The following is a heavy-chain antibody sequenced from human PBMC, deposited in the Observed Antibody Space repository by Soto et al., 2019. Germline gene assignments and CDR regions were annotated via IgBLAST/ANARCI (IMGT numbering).Heavy chain of an antibody. CDR3: AGGGSGDTPPQKNYYYYYYMDV. CDR1: GGSISSYY. J-gene: IGHJ6*03. D-gene: IGHD3-10*01. CDR2: IYYSGST. V-gene: IGHV4-59*08. Sequence: SETLSLTCTVSGGSISSYYWSWIRQPPGKGLEWIGYIYYSGSTNYNPSLKSRVTISVDTSKNQFSLKLSSVTAADTAVYYCAGGGSGDTPPQKNYYYYYYMDVWGKGTTVTVSS.